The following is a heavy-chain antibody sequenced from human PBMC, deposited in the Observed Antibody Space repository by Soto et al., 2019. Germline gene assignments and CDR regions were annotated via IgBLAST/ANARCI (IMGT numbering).Heavy chain of an antibody. CDR1: GRSIRGSIYY. V-gene: IGHV4-39*01. CDR2: VFHTGNT. Sequence: PSEALSLTSILSGRSIRGSIYYWGWVPQPPGKGLEWIGSVFHTGNTYYNSSLKSRVTISVDTSKNQFSLELSSVTAADTAVYYCARHGPNSGSYSEYFQHWGQGTLVT. CDR3: ARHGPNSGSYSEYFQH. J-gene: IGHJ1*01. D-gene: IGHD1-26*01.